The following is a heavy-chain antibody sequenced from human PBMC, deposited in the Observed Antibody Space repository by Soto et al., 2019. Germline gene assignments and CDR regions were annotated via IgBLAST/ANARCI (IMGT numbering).Heavy chain of an antibody. CDR2: ISATGGGT. D-gene: IGHD3-10*01. Sequence: PGGSLRLSCAASGFKFSNYAMSWVRQAPGKGLEWVSLISATGGGTYYADSVKGRFTISRDNAKNTLYLQMNSLRAEDTAVYYCAKGLLIMVRKVIIPPQYYYGMDVWGQGTTVTVSS. CDR3: AKGLLIMVRKVIIPPQYYYGMDV. CDR1: GFKFSNYA. J-gene: IGHJ6*02. V-gene: IGHV3-23*01.